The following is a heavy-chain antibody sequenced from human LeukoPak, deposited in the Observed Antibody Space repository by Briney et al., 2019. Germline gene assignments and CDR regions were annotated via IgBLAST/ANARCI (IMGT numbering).Heavy chain of an antibody. CDR1: GFTFSSYA. Sequence: TGGSLRLSCAASGFTFSSYAMSWVRQAPGKGLEWVSDISASGGGTYYADSVKGRFTISRDNSKNTLYLPMNSLRAEDTALYYCAKEGNDYGDYVFDSWGQGTLVTVSS. J-gene: IGHJ5*01. D-gene: IGHD4-17*01. V-gene: IGHV3-23*01. CDR3: AKEGNDYGDYVFDS. CDR2: ISASGGGT.